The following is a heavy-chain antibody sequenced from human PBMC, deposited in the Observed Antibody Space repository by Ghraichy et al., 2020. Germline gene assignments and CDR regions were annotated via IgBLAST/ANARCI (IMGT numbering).Heavy chain of an antibody. D-gene: IGHD3-10*01. CDR1: GFTFSATA. CDR2: VVGASGNT. J-gene: IGHJ5*02. V-gene: IGHV1-58*01. Sequence: SVKVSCKASGFTFSATAVQWLRQARGQRLEWIGWVVGASGNTDYAQNFQGRVTITRDMSTSTAYMELRSLRSEDTAVYYCAAEVQRNWFDPWGQGTLVTVSS. CDR3: AAEVQRNWFDP.